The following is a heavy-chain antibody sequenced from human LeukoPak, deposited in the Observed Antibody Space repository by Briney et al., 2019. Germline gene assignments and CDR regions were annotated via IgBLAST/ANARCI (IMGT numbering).Heavy chain of an antibody. CDR2: ISGSDGST. CDR1: GFTFSSFG. V-gene: IGHV3-23*01. D-gene: IGHD3-22*01. Sequence: GGSLRLSCAASGFTFSSFGMSWVRQAPGKGLEWVSAISGSDGSTYYADSVKGRFTISRDNSKNTLYLQMNSLRAEDTAVYYCAKDLLSRWGGKTKYYYDSSGYLPPTWFDYWGQGTLVTVSS. J-gene: IGHJ4*02. CDR3: AKDLLSRWGGKTKYYYDSSGYLPPTWFDY.